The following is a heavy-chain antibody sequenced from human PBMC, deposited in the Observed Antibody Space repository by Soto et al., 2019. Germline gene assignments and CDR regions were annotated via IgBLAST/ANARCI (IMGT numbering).Heavy chain of an antibody. CDR3: TREYKWNS. V-gene: IGHV3-49*04. CDR1: GFTFADYP. J-gene: IGHJ4*02. CDR2: IRRQEHGGTT. D-gene: IGHD1-7*01. Sequence: GGSLRLSCTGSGFTFADYPMSWVLQAPGKGPESVGFIRRQEHGGTTAYSASVEVSFTISRDDSRGIAFLQLNNLKTEDTGVYYCTREYKWNSWGQGTRVTVSS.